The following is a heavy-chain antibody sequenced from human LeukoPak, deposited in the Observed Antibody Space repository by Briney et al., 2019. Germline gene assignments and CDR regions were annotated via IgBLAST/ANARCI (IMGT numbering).Heavy chain of an antibody. Sequence: LETLSLTCAVYGGSFSGYYWSWIRQPPGKGLEWIGEINHSGSTNYNPSLKSRVTISVDTSKNQFSLKLSSVTAADTAVYYCARQGKTELLDYWGQGTLVTVSS. CDR3: ARQGKTELLDY. CDR2: INHSGST. J-gene: IGHJ4*02. V-gene: IGHV4-34*01. CDR1: GGSFSGYY. D-gene: IGHD1-26*01.